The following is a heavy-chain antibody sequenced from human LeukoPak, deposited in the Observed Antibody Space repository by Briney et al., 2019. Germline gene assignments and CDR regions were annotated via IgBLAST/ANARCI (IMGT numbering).Heavy chain of an antibody. D-gene: IGHD5-18*01. Sequence: HPAGSLTLSCAASGFTFSIHWMSWVRQAPGQGLEWVAYIKQDGSEKYYVDSVKGRFTISRDNATNSLYLQMNSLRADDTAVYYCVRRHSYGLYWGQGTRVTVSS. J-gene: IGHJ4*02. CDR1: GFTFSIHW. CDR3: VRRHSYGLY. V-gene: IGHV3-7*03. CDR2: IKQDGSEK.